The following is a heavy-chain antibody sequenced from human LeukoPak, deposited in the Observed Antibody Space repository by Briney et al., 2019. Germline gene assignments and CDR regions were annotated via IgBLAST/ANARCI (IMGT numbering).Heavy chain of an antibody. D-gene: IGHD2-2*01. CDR2: IKQDGSEK. J-gene: IGHJ4*02. Sequence: GGSLRLSCAASGFTFSRYWMTWVRQAPGEGLEWVANIKQDGSEKYYADSVKGRFTISRDNAKNSLYLQMNSLRAEDTAVYYCARDRCSSTSCYDDYWGQGTLVTVSS. V-gene: IGHV3-7*01. CDR3: ARDRCSSTSCYDDY. CDR1: GFTFSRYW.